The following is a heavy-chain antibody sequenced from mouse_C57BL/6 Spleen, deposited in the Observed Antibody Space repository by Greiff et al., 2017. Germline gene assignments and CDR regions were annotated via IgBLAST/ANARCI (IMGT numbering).Heavy chain of an antibody. CDR1: GYTFTSYW. CDR3: ARGEAEYYFDY. V-gene: IGHV1-64*01. Sequence: QVQLQQPGAELVKPGASVKLSCKASGYTFTSYWMHWVKQRPGQGLEWIGMIHPNSGSTNYNEKFKSKATLTVDKSSSTAYMQRSSLTSEDSAVYYCARGEAEYYFDYWGQGTTLTVSS. D-gene: IGHD2-13*01. CDR2: IHPNSGST. J-gene: IGHJ2*01.